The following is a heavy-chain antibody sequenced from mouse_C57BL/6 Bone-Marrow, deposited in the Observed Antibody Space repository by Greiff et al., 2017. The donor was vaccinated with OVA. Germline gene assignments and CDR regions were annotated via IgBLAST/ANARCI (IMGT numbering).Heavy chain of an antibody. CDR3: ARVLWSFAY. D-gene: IGHD1-1*02. V-gene: IGHV5-6*01. Sequence: EVKVVESGGDLVKPGGSLKLSCAASGFTFSSYGMSWVRQTPDKRLEWVATISSGGSYTYYPDSVKGRFTISRDNAKNTLYLQMSSLKSEDTAMYYCARVLWSFAYWGQGTLVTVSA. J-gene: IGHJ3*01. CDR2: ISSGGSYT. CDR1: GFTFSSYG.